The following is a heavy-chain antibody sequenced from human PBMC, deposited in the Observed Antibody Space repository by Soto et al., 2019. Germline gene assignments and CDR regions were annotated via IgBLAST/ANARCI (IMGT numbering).Heavy chain of an antibody. J-gene: IGHJ6*02. CDR3: ARNGYYYDMDV. D-gene: IGHD1-1*01. CDR2: MYHSGST. Sequence: PSETLSLTCAVSGGSISSGGYSWSWIRQPPGKGLEWIGYMYHSGSTYYNPSLKSRVTISVDRSKNQFSLKLSSVTAADTAVYYCARNGYYYDMDVWGQGTTVPVSS. V-gene: IGHV4-30-2*01. CDR1: GGSISSGGYS.